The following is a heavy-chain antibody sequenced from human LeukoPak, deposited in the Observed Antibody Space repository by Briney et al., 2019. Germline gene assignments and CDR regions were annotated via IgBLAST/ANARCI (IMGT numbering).Heavy chain of an antibody. D-gene: IGHD3-22*01. CDR2: INHSGST. V-gene: IGHV4-34*01. CDR1: GFTVSSNY. J-gene: IGHJ6*02. CDR3: ARGLRTPYYYDSSGYFYGMDV. Sequence: PGGSLRLSCAASGFTVSSNYMSWVRQPPGKGLEWIGEINHSGSTNYNPSLKSRVTISVDTSKNQFSLKLSSVTAADTAVYYCARGLRTPYYYDSSGYFYGMDVWGQGTTVTVSS.